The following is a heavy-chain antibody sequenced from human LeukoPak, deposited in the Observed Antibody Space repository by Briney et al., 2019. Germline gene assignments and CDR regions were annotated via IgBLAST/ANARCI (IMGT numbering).Heavy chain of an antibody. CDR1: GFTFSSYS. CDR3: APSPQGFPFDP. J-gene: IGHJ5*02. CDR2: ISSSSSYI. D-gene: IGHD3-10*01. V-gene: IGHV3-21*01. Sequence: GGSLRLSCAASGFTFSSYSTNWVRQAPGKGLEWVSSISSSSSYIYYADSVKGRFTISRDNAKDSLYLQMNSLRAEDTAVYYCAPSPQGFPFDPWGQGTLVTVSS.